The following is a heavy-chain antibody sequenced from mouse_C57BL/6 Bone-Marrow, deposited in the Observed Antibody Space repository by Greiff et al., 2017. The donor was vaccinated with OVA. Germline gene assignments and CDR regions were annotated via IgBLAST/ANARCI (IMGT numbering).Heavy chain of an antibody. Sequence: QVQLKQPGAELVKPGASVKLSCKASGYTFTSYWMHWVQQRPGQGLEWIGRIHPSDSDTNYNQKFKGKATLTVDKSSSTAYMQLSSLTSEDSAVYYCAIGIYCYGGGWFAYWGQGTLVSVSA. J-gene: IGHJ3*01. CDR2: IHPSDSDT. CDR3: AIGIYCYGGGWFAY. D-gene: IGHD1-1*02. CDR1: GYTFTSYW. V-gene: IGHV1-74*01.